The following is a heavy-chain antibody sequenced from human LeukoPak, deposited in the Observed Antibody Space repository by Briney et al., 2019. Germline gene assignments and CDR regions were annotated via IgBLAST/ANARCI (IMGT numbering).Heavy chain of an antibody. Sequence: GASVKVSCKASGYTFTGYYMHWVRQAPGQGLEWMGWINPNSGGTNYAQKFQGRVTMTRDTSISTAYMELSSLRSEDTAVYYCARDDWNSGSYFDYWGQGTLVTVSS. D-gene: IGHD1-26*01. J-gene: IGHJ4*02. CDR1: GYTFTGYY. CDR2: INPNSGGT. V-gene: IGHV1-2*02. CDR3: ARDDWNSGSYFDY.